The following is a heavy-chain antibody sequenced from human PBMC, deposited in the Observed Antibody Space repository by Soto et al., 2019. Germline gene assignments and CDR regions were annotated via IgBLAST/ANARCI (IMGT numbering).Heavy chain of an antibody. J-gene: IGHJ4*02. D-gene: IGHD3-22*01. CDR2: ISAYNGNS. CDR3: ARPYYYDSNGYYYPSYFDY. Sequence: ASVKVSCKASGYSFTSYSISWVRQAPGQGLEWMGWISAYNGNSNCAQKLQGRVTMTTDTSTSTAYMELRSLRSDDTAAYYCARPYYYDSNGYYYPSYFDYWGQGTLVTVSS. CDR1: GYSFTSYS. V-gene: IGHV1-18*01.